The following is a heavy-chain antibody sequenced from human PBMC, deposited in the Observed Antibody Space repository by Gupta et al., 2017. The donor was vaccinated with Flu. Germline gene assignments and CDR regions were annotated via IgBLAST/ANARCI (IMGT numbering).Heavy chain of an antibody. CDR1: GFTFSSYW. J-gene: IGHJ4*02. Sequence: EVQLVESGGGLVQPGGSLRLSCAASGFTFSSYWMSWVRQAPGKGLEWVANIKKDGSEKNYVDSAKGRFTISRDNAKNSLYLQMNGLRAEDTAVYYCASCSGSSCYRSDYWGQGTLVIVSS. D-gene: IGHD2-15*01. CDR3: ASCSGSSCYRSDY. CDR2: IKKDGSEK. V-gene: IGHV3-7*01.